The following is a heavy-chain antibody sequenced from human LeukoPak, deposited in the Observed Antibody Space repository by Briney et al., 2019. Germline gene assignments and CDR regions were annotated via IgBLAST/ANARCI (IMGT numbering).Heavy chain of an antibody. CDR2: IRSKTAGGTT. CDR3: SQGSGQYFDY. V-gene: IGHV3-15*07. J-gene: IGHJ4*02. CDR1: GLTLSNVW. D-gene: IGHD2-15*01. Sequence: GGSLRLSCAVSGLTLSNVWMNWIRQAPGQGLEWVGRIRSKTAGGTTDFAAPVKGRFSVSRDDSKNTLYLQMNSLTSEDTGVYYCSQGSGQYFDYWGQGTLVTVSS.